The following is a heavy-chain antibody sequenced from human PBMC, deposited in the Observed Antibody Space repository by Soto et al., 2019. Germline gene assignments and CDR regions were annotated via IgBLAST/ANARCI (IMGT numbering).Heavy chain of an antibody. CDR3: ARKDYYDSSGYYFDWFDP. D-gene: IGHD3-22*01. CDR1: GGSINSGGDY. V-gene: IGHV4-31*03. CDR2: IHSSGST. Sequence: QVQLQESGPGLVKPSQTLSLTCNVSGGSINSGGDYWSWIRQHPGKSLEWIGHIHSSGSTYYNPSLQSRVTISVDTSKNQLYLRLSSVTAADTAVYYCARKDYYDSSGYYFDWFDPWGQGTLVTVSS. J-gene: IGHJ5*02.